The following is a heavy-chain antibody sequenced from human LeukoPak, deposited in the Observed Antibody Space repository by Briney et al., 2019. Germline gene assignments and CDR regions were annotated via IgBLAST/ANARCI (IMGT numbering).Heavy chain of an antibody. CDR2: MNPNSGNT. V-gene: IGHV1-8*01. Sequence: ASVKVSCKASGYTFTSYDMNWVRQATGQGLEWMGWMNPNSGNTGYAQKFQGRVTMTRNTSISTAYMELSSLRSEDTAVYYCARDAIVGAAKGGYYYGMDVWGQGTTVTVSS. CDR3: ARDAIVGAAKGGYYYGMDV. CDR1: GYTFTSYD. D-gene: IGHD1-26*01. J-gene: IGHJ6*02.